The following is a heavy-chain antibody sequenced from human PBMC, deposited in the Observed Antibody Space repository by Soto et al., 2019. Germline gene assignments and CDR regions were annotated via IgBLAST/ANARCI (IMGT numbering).Heavy chain of an antibody. CDR2: INSDGSST. CDR1: GFTFSSYW. J-gene: IGHJ4*02. Sequence: GGSLRLSCAASGFTFSSYWMHWVRQAPGKGLVWVSRINSDGSSTSYADSVKGRFTISRDNAKNTLYLQMNGLRAEDTAVYYCAIRASYYDSSGYFDYWGQGTLVTVSS. CDR3: AIRASYYDSSGYFDY. D-gene: IGHD3-22*01. V-gene: IGHV3-74*01.